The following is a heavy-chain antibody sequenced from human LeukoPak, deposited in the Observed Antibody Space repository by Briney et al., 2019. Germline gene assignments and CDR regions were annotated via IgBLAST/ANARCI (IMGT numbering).Heavy chain of an antibody. J-gene: IGHJ6*03. CDR1: XXXIXXYY. Sequence: SXXXIXXYYXXWIRQSPGKGLXXMGYIYYSGDTNYNPSLQRRVTVSVDRSKNQFSLRLNAVRAADTAVYYCEXXXXXXXXXXXXXXXXXXIASGDMDVWGKGTTVTISS. CDR3: EXXXXXXXXXXXXXXXXXXIASGDMDV. D-gene: IGHD2-21*01. V-gene: IGHV4-59*01. CDR2: IYYSGDT.